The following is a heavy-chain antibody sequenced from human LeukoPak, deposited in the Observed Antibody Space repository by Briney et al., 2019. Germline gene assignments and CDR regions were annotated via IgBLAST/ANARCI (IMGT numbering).Heavy chain of an antibody. CDR3: ARDPSDTMVQAFYHCYRDV. CDR2: IWYDVSNK. D-gene: IGHD3-10*01. J-gene: IGHJ6*03. Sequence: GRALRLSCAASVCTFISYGMHGVRQAPCRGREWVAVIWYDVSNKYYGDCVKGRFTISSDNSKNTLYLQMKSLRAEDTGVYYCARDPSDTMVQAFYHCYRDVWGKGTTVRVSS. CDR1: VCTFISYG. V-gene: IGHV3-33*01.